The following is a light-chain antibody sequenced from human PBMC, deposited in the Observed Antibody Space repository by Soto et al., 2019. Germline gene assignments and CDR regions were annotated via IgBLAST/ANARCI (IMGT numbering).Light chain of an antibody. Sequence: EVVLTQSPGTLSLSPGERATLSCRASQSLSRNYLAWYQHKPGQAPSLLIHGASNRATGIPDRFSGSGSGTDFTLTISRLEPEDFAVYYCQQYDISPRTFGQGTKVEIK. J-gene: IGKJ1*01. CDR1: QSLSRNY. V-gene: IGKV3-20*01. CDR2: GAS. CDR3: QQYDISPRT.